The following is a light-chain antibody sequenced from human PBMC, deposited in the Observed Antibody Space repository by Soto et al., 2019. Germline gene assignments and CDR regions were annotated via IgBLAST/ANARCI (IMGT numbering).Light chain of an antibody. J-gene: IGKJ5*01. CDR1: QSINSY. Sequence: DIQMTQSPSSLSASIGNRVTITCRASQSINSYLNWYQQEPGKAPNLLIYAASSLQSGVPPRFSGSGSGTGFTLTISSLQPEDFALYYCQQTYRIPPTFGQGTRLEI. CDR3: QQTYRIPPT. CDR2: AAS. V-gene: IGKV1-39*01.